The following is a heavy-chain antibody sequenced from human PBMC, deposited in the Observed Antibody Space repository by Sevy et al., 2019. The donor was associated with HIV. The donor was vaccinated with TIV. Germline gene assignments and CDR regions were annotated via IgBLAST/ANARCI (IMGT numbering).Heavy chain of an antibody. V-gene: IGHV6-1*01. Sequence: KQSQTLSLTCAISGDSVSTSSATWNRFRQSPSRGLEWLGRTYYRSKWYSDYEVSVKGRVTINPDTSKNQFSLHLESVTPEDTAVYFCARGDELNSYYYGMDVWGQGTTVTVSS. CDR3: ARGDELNSYYYGMDV. D-gene: IGHD1-7*01. CDR1: GDSVSTSSAT. CDR2: TYYRSKWYS. J-gene: IGHJ6*02.